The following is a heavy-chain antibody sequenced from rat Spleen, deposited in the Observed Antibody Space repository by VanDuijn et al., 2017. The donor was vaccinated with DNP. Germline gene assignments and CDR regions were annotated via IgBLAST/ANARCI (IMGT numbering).Heavy chain of an antibody. J-gene: IGHJ2*01. CDR2: ITSSGGST. Sequence: EVQLVESGGGLVQPGRSLKLSCAASGFTFTNYAMAWVRQAPTKGLEWVASITSSGGSTYYPDSVKGRFTISRDNAKNTLYLQMNSLRSEDTATYYCARHDFITTPYFDYWGQGVMVTVSS. D-gene: IGHD1-10*01. CDR3: ARHDFITTPYFDY. V-gene: IGHV5S13*01. CDR1: GFTFTNYA.